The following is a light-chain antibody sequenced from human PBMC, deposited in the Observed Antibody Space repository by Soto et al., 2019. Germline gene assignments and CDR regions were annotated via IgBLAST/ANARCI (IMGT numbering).Light chain of an antibody. Sequence: QSVLTQPASVSGSPGQSITISCTGTSGDIGSYNLVSWYQHHPGKAPQLMIYEVNKRPSGVSDRFSGSKSGNTASLTISGLQSEDETDYYCCSYAGSSTPFVFGTGTNVTV. CDR1: SGDIGSYNL. J-gene: IGLJ1*01. CDR3: CSYAGSSTPFV. V-gene: IGLV2-23*02. CDR2: EVN.